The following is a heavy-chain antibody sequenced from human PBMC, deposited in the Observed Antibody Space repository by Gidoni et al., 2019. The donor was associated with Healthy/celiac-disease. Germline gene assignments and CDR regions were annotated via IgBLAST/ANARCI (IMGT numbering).Heavy chain of an antibody. Sequence: QVQLVESGGGVVQPGRSLRISCAASGFTFSSYAMHWVRQAPGKGLEWVAVISYDGSNKYYADSVKGRFTISRDNSKNTLYLQMNSLRAEDTAVYYCTRYDSSGHSFDYWGQGTLVTVSS. CDR1: GFTFSSYA. CDR3: TRYDSSGHSFDY. V-gene: IGHV3-30-3*01. J-gene: IGHJ4*02. CDR2: ISYDGSNK. D-gene: IGHD3-22*01.